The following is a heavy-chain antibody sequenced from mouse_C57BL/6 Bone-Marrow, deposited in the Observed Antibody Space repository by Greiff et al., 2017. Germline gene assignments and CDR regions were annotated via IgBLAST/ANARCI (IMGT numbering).Heavy chain of an antibody. J-gene: IGHJ3*01. CDR1: GYAFSSSW. CDR3: ARGGYYGSSYTVAFAY. D-gene: IGHD1-1*01. Sequence: VQLVESGPELVKPGASVKISCKASGYAFSSSWMNWVKQRPGKGLEWIGRIYPGDGDTNYNGKFKGKATLTADKSSSTAYMQLSSLTSEDSAVYFCARGGYYGSSYTVAFAYWGQGTLVTVSA. V-gene: IGHV1-82*01. CDR2: IYPGDGDT.